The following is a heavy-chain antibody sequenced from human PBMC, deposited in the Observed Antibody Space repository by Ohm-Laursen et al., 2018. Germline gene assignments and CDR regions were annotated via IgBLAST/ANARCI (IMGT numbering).Heavy chain of an antibody. J-gene: IGHJ5*02. Sequence: TLTLTCTFSGFSLSTSGMCVSWVRQPPGKGLEWIGYIDYSGSTNYNPSLRTRLTMSVDTSKNQFSLKLNSVTAADTAVYYCARVSAAGYNWFDPWGQGTLVTVSS. V-gene: IGHV4-61*08. D-gene: IGHD6-13*01. CDR2: IDYSGST. CDR3: ARVSAAGYNWFDP. CDR1: GFSLSTSGMC.